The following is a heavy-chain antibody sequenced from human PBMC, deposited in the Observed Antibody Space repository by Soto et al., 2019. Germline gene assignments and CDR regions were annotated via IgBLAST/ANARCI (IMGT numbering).Heavy chain of an antibody. J-gene: IGHJ6*02. CDR2: IWYDGSNK. D-gene: IGHD2-15*01. Sequence: GESLKISCAASGFTFSSYGMHWVRQAPGKGLEWVAVIWYDGSNKYYADSVKGRFTISRDNSKNTLYLQMNSLRAEDTAVYYCARDCGSGGSCDRYYGMDVWGQGTTVTVSS. CDR1: GFTFSSYG. CDR3: ARDCGSGGSCDRYYGMDV. V-gene: IGHV3-33*01.